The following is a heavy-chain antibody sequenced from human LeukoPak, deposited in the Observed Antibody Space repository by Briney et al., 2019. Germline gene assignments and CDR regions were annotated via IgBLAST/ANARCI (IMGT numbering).Heavy chain of an antibody. CDR2: IYYSGST. V-gene: IGHV4-39*07. J-gene: IGHJ5*02. CDR3: ARGIVGVRGVIDWFDP. D-gene: IGHD3-10*01. Sequence: PSETLSLTCTVSGGSISSSSYYWGWIRQPPGKGLEWIGSIYYSGSTNYNPSLKSRVTISVDTSKNQFSLKLSSVTAADTAVYYCARGIVGVRGVIDWFDPWGQGTLVTVSS. CDR1: GGSISSSSYY.